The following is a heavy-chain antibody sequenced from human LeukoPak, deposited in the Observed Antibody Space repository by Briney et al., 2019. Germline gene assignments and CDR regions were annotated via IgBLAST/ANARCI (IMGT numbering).Heavy chain of an antibody. J-gene: IGHJ6*02. CDR1: GFTSDTYA. CDR2: LSGSGGST. Sequence: GGSLRLSCAASGFTSDTYAMSWVRQAPGKGLEWVSGLSGSGGSTYYADSVKGRFTISRDNAKNTLYLQMNSLRAEDTAVYYCAKDRMVWAIRGQGTAVTVSS. D-gene: IGHD2-8*01. V-gene: IGHV3-23*01. CDR3: AKDRMVWAI.